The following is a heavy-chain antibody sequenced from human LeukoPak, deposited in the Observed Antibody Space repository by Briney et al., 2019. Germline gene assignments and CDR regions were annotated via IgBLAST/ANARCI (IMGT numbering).Heavy chain of an antibody. CDR3: ARGGMITFGGVIGDY. Sequence: GGSLRLSCAASGFTFSSYAMHWVRQAPGKGLEWVAVISYDGSNKYYADSVKGRFTISRDNSKNTLYLQMNSLRAEDTAVHYCARGGMITFGGVIGDYWGQGTLVTVSS. J-gene: IGHJ4*02. CDR1: GFTFSSYA. CDR2: ISYDGSNK. D-gene: IGHD3-16*02. V-gene: IGHV3-30*04.